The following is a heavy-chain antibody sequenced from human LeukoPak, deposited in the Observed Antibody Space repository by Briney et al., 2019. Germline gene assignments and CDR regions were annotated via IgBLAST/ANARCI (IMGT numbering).Heavy chain of an antibody. CDR3: ATPYSGGYHGLDI. D-gene: IGHD1-26*01. CDR2: IYYSGST. Sequence: SETLSLTCTVSGGSISSSTYYWGWMRPPPGKGVEWIGSIYYSGSTYYNPSLKSRVTISVDTSKNQFSLKLNSVTAADTAVYYCATPYSGGYHGLDIWGQGTMVTVSS. CDR1: GGSISSSTYY. V-gene: IGHV4-39*01. J-gene: IGHJ3*02.